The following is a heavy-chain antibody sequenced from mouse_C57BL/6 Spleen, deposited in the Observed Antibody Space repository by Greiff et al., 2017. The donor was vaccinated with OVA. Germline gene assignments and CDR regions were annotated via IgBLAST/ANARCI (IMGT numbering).Heavy chain of an antibody. J-gene: IGHJ3*01. D-gene: IGHD3-2*02. V-gene: IGHV14-1*01. CDR2: IDPEDGDT. CDR1: GFNIKDYY. Sequence: VQLQQSGAELVRPGASVKLSCTASGFNIKDYYMHWVKQRPEQGLEWIGRIDPEDGDTEYAPKFQGKATMTADTSSNTAYLQLSSLTSEDTAVYYCTLDSSGYWFAYWGQGTLVTVSA. CDR3: TLDSSGYWFAY.